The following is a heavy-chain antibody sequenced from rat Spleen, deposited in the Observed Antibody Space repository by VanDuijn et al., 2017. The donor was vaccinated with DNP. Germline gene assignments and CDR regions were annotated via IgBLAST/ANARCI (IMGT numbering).Heavy chain of an antibody. CDR1: GFNFNDYW. CDR3: VREKFGVDY. Sequence: EVQLVESGGGLVQPGRSLKLSCAASGFNFNDYWMGWVRQAPGKGLEWIGEIDKDSSPKKYNPSLKDKFTISRDNAKNTLYLQMSKLGSEDTAIYYCVREKFGVDYWGQGVMVTVSS. V-gene: IGHV4-2*01. D-gene: IGHD4-3*01. J-gene: IGHJ2*01. CDR2: IDKDSSPK.